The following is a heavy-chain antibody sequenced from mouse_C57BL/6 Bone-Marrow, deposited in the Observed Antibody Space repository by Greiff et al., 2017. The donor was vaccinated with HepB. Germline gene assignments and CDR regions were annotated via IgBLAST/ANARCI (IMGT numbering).Heavy chain of an antibody. CDR1: GFSLTSYG. Sequence: QVQLKESGPGLVQPSQSLSITCTVSGFSLTSYGVHWVRQSPGKGLEWLGVIWSGGSTDYNAAFISRLSISKANSKSQVFFKMNSLQADDTAIYYCAREGYGSSYVNYYAMDYWGQGTAVTVSS. CDR3: AREGYGSSYVNYYAMDY. J-gene: IGHJ4*01. D-gene: IGHD1-1*01. CDR2: IWSGGST. V-gene: IGHV2-2*01.